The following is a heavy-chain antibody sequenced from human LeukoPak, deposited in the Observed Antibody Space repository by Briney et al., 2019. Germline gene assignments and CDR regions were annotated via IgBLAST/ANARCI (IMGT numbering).Heavy chain of an antibody. Sequence: SQTLCLTCTVSGGSISSVDYYWSWIRQPPGKGLEWIGYIYYSGSTYYNPSLKSRVTISVDTSKNQFSLKLSSVTAADTAVYYCARPYYYDSSWFDPWGQGTLVPVSS. CDR2: IYYSGST. V-gene: IGHV4-30-4*01. CDR1: GGSISSVDYY. CDR3: ARPYYYDSSWFDP. J-gene: IGHJ5*02. D-gene: IGHD3-22*01.